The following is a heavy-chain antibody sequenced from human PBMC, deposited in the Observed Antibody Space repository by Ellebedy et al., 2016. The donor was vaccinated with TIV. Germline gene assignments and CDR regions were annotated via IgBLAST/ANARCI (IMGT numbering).Heavy chain of an antibody. D-gene: IGHD3-22*01. Sequence: PGGSLRLSCVASGFTFSDSWMHWVRQAPGKGLVWVSRINTDGGVTTNADAVKGRFTISRDNAKNTLYLQMSRLRDDDTAIYYCARDKSPTMIALDFWGQGTLVTVSS. CDR3: ARDKSPTMIALDF. CDR2: INTDGGVT. CDR1: GFTFSDSW. J-gene: IGHJ4*02. V-gene: IGHV3-74*03.